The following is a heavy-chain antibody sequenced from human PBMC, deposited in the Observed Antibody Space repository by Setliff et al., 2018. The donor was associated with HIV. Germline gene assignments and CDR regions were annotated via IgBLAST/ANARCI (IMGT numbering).Heavy chain of an antibody. V-gene: IGHV4-61*10. CDR3: ARYSTLTTNFDY. Sequence: SETLSLTCAVSGGSINSGSIYWSWVRRPAGGGLEWIGYISPTGNTNYNPSLKSRVTISTDTSKNQFSLNVRSVTAADTAVYYCARYSTLTTNFDYWGQGTLVTVSS. CDR1: GGSINSGSIY. CDR2: ISPTGNT. J-gene: IGHJ4*02. D-gene: IGHD4-17*01.